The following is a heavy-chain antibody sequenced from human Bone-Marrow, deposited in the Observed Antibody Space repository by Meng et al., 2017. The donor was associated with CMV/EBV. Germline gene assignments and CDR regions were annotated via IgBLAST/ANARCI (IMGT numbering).Heavy chain of an antibody. Sequence: GESLKISCAASGFTFSDYYMSWIRQAPGKGLEWVSYISSSGSTIYYADSVKGRFTISRDNSKNTLYLQMNSLRAEDTAVYYCAIVPDYYDSSGYLRRFDPWGQGTLVTVSS. CDR1: GFTFSDYY. CDR2: ISSSGSTI. V-gene: IGHV3-11*01. D-gene: IGHD3-22*01. CDR3: AIVPDYYDSSGYLRRFDP. J-gene: IGHJ5*02.